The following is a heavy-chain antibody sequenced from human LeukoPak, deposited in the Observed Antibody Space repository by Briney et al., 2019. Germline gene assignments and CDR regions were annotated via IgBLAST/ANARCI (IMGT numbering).Heavy chain of an antibody. CDR2: ISSSSSYI. D-gene: IGHD3-10*01. CDR1: GFTFSSYA. CDR3: ARSLRVRGVPDYMDV. J-gene: IGHJ6*03. Sequence: GGSLRLSCAASGFTFSSYAMNWVRQAPGKGLEWVSSISSSSSYIYYADTVKGRFTISRDNSKNMLYLQMNSLGAEDTAVYYCARSLRVRGVPDYMDVWGKGTTVTISS. V-gene: IGHV3-21*04.